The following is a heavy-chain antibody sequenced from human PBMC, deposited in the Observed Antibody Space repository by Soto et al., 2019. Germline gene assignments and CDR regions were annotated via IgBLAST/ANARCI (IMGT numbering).Heavy chain of an antibody. D-gene: IGHD2-15*01. CDR1: GFTVSSKY. CDR3: ARDDVLCDGVRCYGIPIDV. J-gene: IGHJ6*03. Sequence: GGSLILSCAASGFTVSSKYMTWVRQAPGKGLEWVSLIQSGGTTYYADSVKGRFTISRDTSENTLHLQMDSLRVEDTAVYYCARDDVLCDGVRCYGIPIDVWCKATTVTGS. V-gene: IGHV3-66*01. CDR2: IQSGGTT.